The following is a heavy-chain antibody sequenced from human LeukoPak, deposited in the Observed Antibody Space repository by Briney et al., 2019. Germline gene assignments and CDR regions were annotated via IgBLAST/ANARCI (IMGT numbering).Heavy chain of an antibody. CDR2: ISGSGGST. CDR3: AKEMAVVVVAATRRGEIDY. J-gene: IGHJ4*02. Sequence: PGGSLRLSCVTSGFTFSSYAMSWVRQAPGKGLEWVSAISGSGGSTYYADSVKGRFTISRDNSKNTLYLQMNSLRAEDTAVYYCAKEMAVVVVAATRRGEIDYWGQGTLVTVSS. D-gene: IGHD2-15*01. CDR1: GFTFSSYA. V-gene: IGHV3-23*01.